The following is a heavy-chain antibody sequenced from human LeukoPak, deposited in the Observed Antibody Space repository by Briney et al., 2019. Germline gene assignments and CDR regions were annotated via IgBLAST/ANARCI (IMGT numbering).Heavy chain of an antibody. V-gene: IGHV4-30-2*01. CDR2: IYHSGST. D-gene: IGHD3-22*01. J-gene: IGHJ4*02. Sequence: SQTLSLTCAVSGGSISSGGYSWSWIRQPPGKGLEWIGYIYHSGSTYYNPSLKGRVTISVDRSKNQFSLKLSSVTAADTAVYYCARAAYDYYDSSGYPALVDYWGQGTLVTVSS. CDR3: ARAAYDYYDSSGYPALVDY. CDR1: GGSISSGGYS.